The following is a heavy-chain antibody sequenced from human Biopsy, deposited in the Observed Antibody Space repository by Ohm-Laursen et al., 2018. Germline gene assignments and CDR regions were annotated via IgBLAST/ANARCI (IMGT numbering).Heavy chain of an antibody. CDR2: ISWNSGSI. J-gene: IGHJ3*01. CDR3: ARGYYDIGTGYHYDVFDF. V-gene: IGHV3-9*01. CDR1: GFKFDDYG. D-gene: IGHD3-9*01. Sequence: RSLRLSCAASGFKFDDYGMNWVRQVPGKGLEWVSRISWNSGSIGYVVSVKGRFTISRDNAKNSLYLQMNSLKAEDTALYYCARGYYDIGTGYHYDVFDFWGRGTLVTVSS.